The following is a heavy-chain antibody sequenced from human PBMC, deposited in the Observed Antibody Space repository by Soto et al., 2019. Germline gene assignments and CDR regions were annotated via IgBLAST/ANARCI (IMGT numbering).Heavy chain of an antibody. D-gene: IGHD2-8*01. J-gene: IGHJ6*02. CDR1: GFTFSSYA. V-gene: IGHV3-23*01. CDR3: AGKRGCIIFSGMDV. Sequence: EVQLLESGGGLVQPGGSLRLSCAASGFTFSSYAMSWVRQAPGKGLEWVSAISGSGGSTYYADSVKGRFTISRDNSKNMLYLQMSSLTAEPTGVYYGAGKRGCIIFSGMDVRGHGTT. CDR2: ISGSGGST.